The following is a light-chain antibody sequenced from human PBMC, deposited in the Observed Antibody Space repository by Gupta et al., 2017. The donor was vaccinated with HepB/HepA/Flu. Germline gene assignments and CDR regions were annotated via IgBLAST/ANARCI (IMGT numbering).Light chain of an antibody. J-gene: IGLJ1*01. V-gene: IGLV2-8*01. CDR2: GVS. CDR1: SSDVGGFDY. CDR3: SSYAGSNTYV. Sequence: SASGSPGQSVTISCTGSSSDVGGFDYVSWYQQHPGKAPKLIIYGVSKRPSGVPDRFSGSKSDNTASLTVSGLQAEDEADYYCSSYAGSNTYVFGTGTKLTVL.